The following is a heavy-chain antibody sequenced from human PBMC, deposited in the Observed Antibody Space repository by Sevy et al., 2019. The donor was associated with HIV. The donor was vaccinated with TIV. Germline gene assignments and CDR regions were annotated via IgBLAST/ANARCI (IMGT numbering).Heavy chain of an antibody. CDR1: GFTFTSSA. V-gene: IGHV1-58*01. J-gene: IGHJ6*02. CDR2: IVVGSGNT. CDR3: AEATLRYFDWLLFNYYYYGMDV. D-gene: IGHD3-9*01. Sequence: ASVKVSFKASGFTFTSSAVQWVRQARGQRLEWIGWIVVGSGNTNYAQKFQERVTITRDMSTSTAYMELSSLRSEDTAVYYCAEATLRYFDWLLFNYYYYGMDVWGQGTTVTVSS.